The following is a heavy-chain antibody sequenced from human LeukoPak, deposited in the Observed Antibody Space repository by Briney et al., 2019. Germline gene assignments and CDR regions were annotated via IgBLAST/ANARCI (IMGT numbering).Heavy chain of an antibody. CDR3: ARDYYDSSGYLTELYS. CDR1: GYSISSGYY. CDR2: IYHSGST. Sequence: SETLSLTCTVSGYSISSGYYWAWIRQPPGKGLEWIGNIYHSGSTYYNPSLKSRVTISVDTSKNQFSLKLSSVTAADTAVYYCARDYYDSSGYLTELYSWGQGTL. J-gene: IGHJ4*02. V-gene: IGHV4-38-2*02. D-gene: IGHD3-22*01.